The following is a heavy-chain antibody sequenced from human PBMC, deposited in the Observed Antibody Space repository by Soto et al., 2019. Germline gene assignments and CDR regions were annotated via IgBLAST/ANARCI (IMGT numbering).Heavy chain of an antibody. V-gene: IGHV3-48*03. Sequence: SGGPLTLSPASYRFNFVRFELHQVRQAPGKGLEWISYISSSGSTAYYASSVEGRFTIYRDNANNSVYLQMDRLRAEDSALDSCTRAAWFAYLSFYWVQGALVTVSS. D-gene: IGHD3-10*01. J-gene: IGHJ4*02. CDR2: ISSSGSTA. CDR3: TRAAWFAYLSFY. CDR1: RFNFVRFE.